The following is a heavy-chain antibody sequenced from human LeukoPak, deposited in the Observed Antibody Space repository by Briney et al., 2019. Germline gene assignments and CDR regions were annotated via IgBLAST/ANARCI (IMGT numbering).Heavy chain of an antibody. J-gene: IGHJ4*02. V-gene: IGHV3-48*01. CDR3: ARWGVTGEYLFDY. CDR1: GFTVSSNY. Sequence: PGGSLRLSCAASGFTVSSNYMSWVRQAPGKGLEWVSYISSSSSTIYYADSVKGRFTISRDNAKNSLYLQMNSLRAEDTAVYYCARWGVTGEYLFDYWGQGTLVTVSS. D-gene: IGHD7-27*01. CDR2: ISSSSSTI.